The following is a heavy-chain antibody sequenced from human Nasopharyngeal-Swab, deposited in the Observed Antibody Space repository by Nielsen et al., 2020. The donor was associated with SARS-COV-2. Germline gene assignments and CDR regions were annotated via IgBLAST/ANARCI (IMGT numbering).Heavy chain of an antibody. CDR2: ISYDGGNK. CDR3: ARAGDCSGGNCYWARNYYYYMDV. J-gene: IGHJ6*03. CDR1: GFTFSSYA. Sequence: GESLKISCAASGFTFSSYAMHWVRQAPGKGLEWVAVISYDGGNKYYADSVKGRFTISRDNSKNTLYLQMNSLRAEDTAVYYCARAGDCSGGNCYWARNYYYYMDVWGKGTTVTVSS. V-gene: IGHV3-30-3*01. D-gene: IGHD2-15*01.